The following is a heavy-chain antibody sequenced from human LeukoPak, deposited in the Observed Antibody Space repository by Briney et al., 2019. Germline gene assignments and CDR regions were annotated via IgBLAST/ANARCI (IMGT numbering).Heavy chain of an antibody. V-gene: IGHV3-74*01. J-gene: IGHJ5*02. CDR1: GFTLTGRW. D-gene: IGHD5/OR15-5a*01. Sequence: PGGSLRLSCAASGFTLTGRWMHWVRQAPGKGLVWVSRMNSDASVTVYADSVKGRFTISRDNAKNTLYLQMNSLRAEDTAVYYCAVSDWFDPWGQGTLVTVSS. CDR2: MNSDASVT. CDR3: AVSDWFDP.